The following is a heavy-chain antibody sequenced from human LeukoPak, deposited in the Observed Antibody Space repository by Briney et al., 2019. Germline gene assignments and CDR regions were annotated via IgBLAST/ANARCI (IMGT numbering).Heavy chain of an antibody. CDR2: INPSGGST. V-gene: IGHV1-46*01. CDR1: GYTFTSYY. CDR3: ARGGVEMATNYLPNFDY. Sequence: ASVKVSCKASGYTFTSYYMHWVRQAPGQGLEWMGIINPSGGSTSYAQKFQGRVTMTRDTSTSTVYMELSSLRSEDTAVYYYARGGVEMATNYLPNFDYWGQGTLDTVSS. J-gene: IGHJ4*02. D-gene: IGHD5-12*01.